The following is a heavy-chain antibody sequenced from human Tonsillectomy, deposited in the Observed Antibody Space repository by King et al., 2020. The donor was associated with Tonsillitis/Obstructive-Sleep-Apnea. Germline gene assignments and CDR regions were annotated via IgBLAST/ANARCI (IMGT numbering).Heavy chain of an antibody. D-gene: IGHD2/OR15-2a*01. CDR3: ARSFSRFYSMDV. V-gene: IGHV5-51*03. Sequence: VQLVESGSEVKKPGESLNISCKGSGYSFTTHWIGWVRQMPGKGLEWMGIIYPGDSDTRYSPTFQGQVTISADRSISTAYLEWSRLMASDTDIYYCARSFSRFYSMDVWGQGTTVTVSS. J-gene: IGHJ6*02. CDR2: IYPGDSDT. CDR1: GYSFTTHW.